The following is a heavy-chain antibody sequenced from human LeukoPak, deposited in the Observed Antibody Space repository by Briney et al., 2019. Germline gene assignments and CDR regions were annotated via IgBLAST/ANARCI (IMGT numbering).Heavy chain of an antibody. CDR1: GFTFSSYG. CDR3: AKDYDFWSGYSFDY. V-gene: IGHV3-30*18. Sequence: GGSLRLSCAASGFTFSSYGMHWVRQAPGKGLEWVAVISYDGSNKYHADSVKGRFTISRDNSKNTLYLQMNSLRAEDTAVYYCAKDYDFWSGYSFDYWGQGTLVTVSS. J-gene: IGHJ4*02. CDR2: ISYDGSNK. D-gene: IGHD3-3*01.